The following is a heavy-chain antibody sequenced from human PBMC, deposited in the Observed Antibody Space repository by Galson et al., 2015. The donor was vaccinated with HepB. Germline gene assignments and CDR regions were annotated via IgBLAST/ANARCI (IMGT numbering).Heavy chain of an antibody. D-gene: IGHD5-18*01. CDR3: ARDRGYSYDSYWYFDL. Sequence: SVKVSCKASGYTFTSYAMHWVRQAPGQRLEWMGWINAGNGNTKYSQKFQGRVTITRDTSASTAYMELSSLRSEDTAVYYCARDRGYSYDSYWYFDLWGRGTLVTVSS. J-gene: IGHJ2*01. CDR1: GYTFTSYA. CDR2: INAGNGNT. V-gene: IGHV1-3*01.